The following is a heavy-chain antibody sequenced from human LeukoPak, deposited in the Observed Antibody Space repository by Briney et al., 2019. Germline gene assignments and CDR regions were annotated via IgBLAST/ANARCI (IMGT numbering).Heavy chain of an antibody. Sequence: GGSLRLSCAGSAFTFSSYTMSWVRQAPGRGLEWVSAISTTGGTTYYADSVRGRFTISRDNSRNTLYLQMNSLRAEDTAIYYCAKNGDRGAYCSGGTCYPYYYYYMDVWGKGTTVTISS. D-gene: IGHD2-15*01. J-gene: IGHJ6*03. CDR1: AFTFSSYT. CDR3: AKNGDRGAYCSGGTCYPYYYYYMDV. CDR2: ISTTGGTT. V-gene: IGHV3-23*01.